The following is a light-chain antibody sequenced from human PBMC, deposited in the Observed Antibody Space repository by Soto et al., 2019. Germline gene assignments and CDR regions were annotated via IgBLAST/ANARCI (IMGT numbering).Light chain of an antibody. V-gene: IGLV2-14*01. J-gene: IGLJ1*01. CDR1: STNVGGYNY. Sequence: QCAPTQPASVSGSPGQSITISCTGTSTNVGGYNYVSWYQQHPGKAPKVMIYEVTNRPSGVSDRFSGSKSGNTASLTISGLQVEDEADYYCSSFTSSGTRVFGTGTKLTGL. CDR3: SSFTSSGTRV. CDR2: EVT.